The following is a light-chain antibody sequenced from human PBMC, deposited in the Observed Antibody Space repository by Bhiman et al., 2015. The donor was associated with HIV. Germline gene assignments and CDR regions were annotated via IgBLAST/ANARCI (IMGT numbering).Light chain of an antibody. J-gene: IGLJ2*01. CDR2: DVT. CDR3: VAWDDSLNGVV. V-gene: IGLV2-8*01. CDR1: RSDVGHSDF. Sequence: QSALTQPLSASGSPGQSLTISCTGSRSDVGHSDFVSWYRQYPGKAPKLIIYDVTKRPSGVPDXFSGSKSGTSASLAISGLQAEDEADYYCVAWDDSLNGVVFGGGTKLTVL.